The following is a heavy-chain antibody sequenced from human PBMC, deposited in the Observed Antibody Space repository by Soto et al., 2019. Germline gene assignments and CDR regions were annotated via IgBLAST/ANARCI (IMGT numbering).Heavy chain of an antibody. CDR1: GFTFSSAW. V-gene: IGHV3-15*01. CDR2: IKSKIDGGTA. J-gene: IGHJ6*01. CDR3: TAGEGHCRATGCYFPYNYYGMDV. Sequence: EVQLVESGGGLVKPEESLRLSCTGAGFTFSSAWMSWVRQAPGKGLEWVGRIKSKIDGGTADYAAPVKGRFTISRDDSKVTLVRQMTSLKTVDTALYDCTAGEGHCRATGCYFPYNYYGMDVWCQRTTVTVSS. D-gene: IGHD2-2*01.